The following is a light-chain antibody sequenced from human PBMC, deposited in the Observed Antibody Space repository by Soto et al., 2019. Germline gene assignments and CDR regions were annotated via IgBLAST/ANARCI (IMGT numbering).Light chain of an antibody. CDR2: AXS. CDR3: QQPQDDPST. CDR1: QGIYVS. Sequence: IHLTQSPSSVAASSGARVTIPXRASQGIYVSVAWYQEQQGXAPNXXXYAXSSLQSGVPSRLSGSGSGTDFTLTISSLQPEDFANYYCQQPQDDPSTFGQGTRLEI. J-gene: IGKJ5*01. V-gene: IGKV1-9*01.